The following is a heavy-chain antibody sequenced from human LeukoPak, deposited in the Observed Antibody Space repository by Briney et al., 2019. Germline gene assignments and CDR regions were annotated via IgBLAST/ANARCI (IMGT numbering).Heavy chain of an antibody. CDR3: ARDYKYAFDN. CDR1: GLTFRDCS. D-gene: IGHD5-24*01. J-gene: IGHJ4*02. V-gene: IGHV3-48*01. Sequence: LRCSCETGGLTFRDCSKNWVRQVPGKGLEWISYIGIDSGNTNYADSVKGRFTISGHKAKNSLYLQMNSLRVEDTAVYSCARDYKYAFDNWGQGTLVTVSS. CDR2: IGIDSGNT.